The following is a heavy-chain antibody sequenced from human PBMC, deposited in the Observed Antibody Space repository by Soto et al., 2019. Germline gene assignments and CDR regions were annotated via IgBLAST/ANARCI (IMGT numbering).Heavy chain of an antibody. CDR3: ARFGIAARPDDNDAFDI. D-gene: IGHD6-6*01. J-gene: IGHJ3*02. V-gene: IGHV4-39*01. Sequence: SETLSLTCTVSGGSISSSSYYWGWIRQPPGKGLEWIGSIYYSGSTYYNPSLKSRVTISVDTSKNQFSLKLSSVTAADTAVYYCARFGIAARPDDNDAFDIWGQGTMVTVS. CDR2: IYYSGST. CDR1: GGSISSSSYY.